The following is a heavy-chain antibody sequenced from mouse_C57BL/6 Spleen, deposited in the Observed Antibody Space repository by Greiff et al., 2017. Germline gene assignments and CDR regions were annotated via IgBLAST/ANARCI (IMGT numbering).Heavy chain of an antibody. V-gene: IGHV12-3*01. CDR3: AGDRSGYWYFDV. Sequence: VQLVESGPGLVKPSQSLFLTCSITGFPITSGYYWIWIRQSPGKPLEWMGYITHSGETFYNPSLQSPIAITRETSKNQFFLQLNSVTTEDTAMYYGAGDRSGYWYFDVWGTGTTVTVSS. CDR1: GFPITSGYY. CDR2: ITHSGET. D-gene: IGHD1-3*01. J-gene: IGHJ1*03.